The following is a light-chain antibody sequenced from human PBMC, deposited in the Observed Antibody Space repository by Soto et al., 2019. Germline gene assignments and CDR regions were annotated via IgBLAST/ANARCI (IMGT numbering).Light chain of an antibody. J-gene: IGKJ3*01. Sequence: DIQMTQSPSSLSASVGDRVTITCRASQGISNYLAWYQQKPGKVPKLLLYAASTLQSGVPARFSGSGSGTDFTFIISSLQREDVATDYCQKYNSAVFTFGHGTKVY. V-gene: IGKV1-27*01. CDR1: QGISNY. CDR2: AAS. CDR3: QKYNSAVFT.